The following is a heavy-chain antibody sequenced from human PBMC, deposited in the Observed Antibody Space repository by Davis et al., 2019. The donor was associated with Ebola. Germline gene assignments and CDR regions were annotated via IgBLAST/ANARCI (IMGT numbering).Heavy chain of an antibody. CDR1: GYIFTNYW. CDR2: IYPGDSDT. Sequence: GGSLRLSCKGSGYIFTNYWIGWVRQMPGKGLEWMGVIYPGDSDTRYSPSFQGQVTISADKSISTAYLQWSSLKASDTAMYYCARGTDGYNPGGYFDSWGQGTLVTVSS. CDR3: ARGTDGYNPGGYFDS. D-gene: IGHD5-24*01. J-gene: IGHJ4*02. V-gene: IGHV5-51*01.